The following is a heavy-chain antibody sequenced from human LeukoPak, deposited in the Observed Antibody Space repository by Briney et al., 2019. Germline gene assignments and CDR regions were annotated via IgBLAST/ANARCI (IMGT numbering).Heavy chain of an antibody. D-gene: IGHD2-2*01. CDR2: INPYNGKT. V-gene: IGHV1-18*04. CDR1: GYTFTGYY. Sequence: ASLKVSCKASGYTFTGYYIHWVRQAPGQGLEWMGWINPYNGKTNYAQKVQGRFTMTTDTGTSTADMELRSLTSDDTAVYYCARAACGSISCSDYDFYDYTDVWGKGTTVTVSS. CDR3: ARAACGSISCSDYDFYDYTDV. J-gene: IGHJ6*03.